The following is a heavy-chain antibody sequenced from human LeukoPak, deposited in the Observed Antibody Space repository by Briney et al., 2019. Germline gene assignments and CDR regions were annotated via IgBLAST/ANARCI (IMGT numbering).Heavy chain of an antibody. CDR2: INHSGST. CDR3: ARRTPLRNWRNWFDP. D-gene: IGHD1-20*01. CDR1: GGSFSGYY. Sequence: SETLSLTCAVYGGSFSGYYWSWISHPPGKGLEWIGEINHSGSTNYNPSLKSRVTISVDTSKNQFSLKLSSVTAADTAVYYCARRTPLRNWRNWFDPWGQGTLVTVSS. J-gene: IGHJ5*02. V-gene: IGHV4-34*01.